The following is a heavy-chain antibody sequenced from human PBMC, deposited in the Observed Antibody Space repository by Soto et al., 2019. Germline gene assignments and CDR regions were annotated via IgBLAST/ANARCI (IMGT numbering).Heavy chain of an antibody. CDR3: ASRLARKSHAFEI. CDR2: IHYSGST. V-gene: IGHV4-59*01. J-gene: IGHJ3*02. CDR1: GGSISGYY. D-gene: IGHD3-9*01. Sequence: PSETLSLTCTVSGGSISGYYWSWIRQSPGKGLEWIGYIHYSGSTNYNPSLKSRVTISVDTSRNQFSLKLTSVTAADTAIYYCASRLARKSHAFEIRGHGTLVT.